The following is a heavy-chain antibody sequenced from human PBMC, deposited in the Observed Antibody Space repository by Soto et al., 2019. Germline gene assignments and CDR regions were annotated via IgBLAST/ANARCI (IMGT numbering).Heavy chain of an antibody. D-gene: IGHD2-21*01. CDR1: GGTFNTYT. Sequence: QVQVVQSGAEVKKPESSVKVSCKPSGGTFNTYTVNWVRLAPGHGLEWMGRFIPILDMANYAQKFQDRVTITADRSTFTSYMELNSRTSDGTAVYYCAITYCRDNSCPRDFDFWGPGTRVTVSS. CDR2: FIPILDMA. V-gene: IGHV1-69*02. J-gene: IGHJ4*02. CDR3: AITYCRDNSCPRDFDF.